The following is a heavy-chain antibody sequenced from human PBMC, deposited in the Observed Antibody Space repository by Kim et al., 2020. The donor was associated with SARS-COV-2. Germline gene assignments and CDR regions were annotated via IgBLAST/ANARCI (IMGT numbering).Heavy chain of an antibody. CDR3: ARVDDYIWETYRSSRGPFDI. CDR1: GGPFINYY. CDR2: IHHTGST. V-gene: IGHV4-34*01. J-gene: IGHJ3*02. Sequence: SETLSLTCAVYGGPFINYYWSWIRQPPGRGLEWLGQIHHTGSTNYNPSLKSRLTLSLDTSKNQVSLRLRSLTAADTAVYFCARVDDYIWETYRSSRGPFDIWGQGTMVTVSS. D-gene: IGHD3-16*02.